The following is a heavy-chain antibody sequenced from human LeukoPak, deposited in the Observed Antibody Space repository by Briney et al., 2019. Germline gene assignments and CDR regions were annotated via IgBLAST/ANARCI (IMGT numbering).Heavy chain of an antibody. V-gene: IGHV4-30-4*07. Sequence: PSETLSLTCAVSGGSISSGGYSWSWIRQPPGKGLEWIGYIYYSGSTYYNPSLKSRVTISVDTSKNQFSLKLSSVTAADTAVYYCARSLLTMVRGASFTGGWFDPWGQGTLVTVSS. J-gene: IGHJ5*02. CDR3: ARSLLTMVRGASFTGGWFDP. D-gene: IGHD3-10*01. CDR1: GGSISSGGYS. CDR2: IYYSGST.